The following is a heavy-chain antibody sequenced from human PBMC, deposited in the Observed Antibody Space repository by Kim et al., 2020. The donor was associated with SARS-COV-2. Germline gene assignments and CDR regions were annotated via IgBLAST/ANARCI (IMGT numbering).Heavy chain of an antibody. V-gene: IGHV4-34*01. CDR3: ARVTTRRYCSGGSCYYYYYGMDV. CDR1: GGSFSGYY. D-gene: IGHD2-15*01. J-gene: IGHJ6*04. CDR2: INHSGST. Sequence: SETLSLTCAVYGGSFSGYYWSWIRQPPGKGLEWIGEINHSGSTNYNPSLKSRVTISVDTSKNQFSLKLSSVTGADTAGYYCARVTTRRYCSGGSCYYYYYGMDVWGEGTTVTVSS.